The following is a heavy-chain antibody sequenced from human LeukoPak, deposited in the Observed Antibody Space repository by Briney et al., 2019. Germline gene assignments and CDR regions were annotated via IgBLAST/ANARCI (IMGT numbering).Heavy chain of an antibody. J-gene: IGHJ4*02. CDR2: ISISSNYI. Sequence: GGSLRLSCAASGFTFSRYSMNWVRQAPGKGLEWVSSISISSNYIYYPDSLKGRFTISRDNAKNSLYLQMNSLRAEDTAVYYCAREGYSPYWGQGTLVTVSS. CDR3: AREGYSPY. CDR1: GFTFSRYS. D-gene: IGHD6-13*01. V-gene: IGHV3-21*01.